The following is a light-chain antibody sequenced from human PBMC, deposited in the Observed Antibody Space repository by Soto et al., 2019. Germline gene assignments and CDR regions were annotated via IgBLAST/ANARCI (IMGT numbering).Light chain of an antibody. CDR2: DAS. CDR1: ESIGNY. J-gene: IGKJ4*01. CDR3: QWRSDWPPRLT. Sequence: EVVLTQSPATLSLSPGERATLSCRASESIGNYLAWYQQKLGQAPKLLIYDASHRAIGIPGRFSGDGSGTDFTLTISSLEAEDFAVYYCQWRSDWPPRLTFGGGTTVEIK. V-gene: IGKV3-11*01.